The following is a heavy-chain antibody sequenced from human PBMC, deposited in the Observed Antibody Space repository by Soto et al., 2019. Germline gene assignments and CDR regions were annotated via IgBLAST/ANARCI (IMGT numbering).Heavy chain of an antibody. V-gene: IGHV1-69*02. CDR2: IIPMLGIT. Sequence: QVQLVQSGAAVKKPGSSVKVSCQASGDTFSTHTITWVRQAPGQGLEWVGRIIPMLGITNYAQKFQGRVTXXXXXXXXXXXXXXXXXXXXXXXXXXCGRDQYCSSASCFGYGDVWGRGTAVTVSS. J-gene: IGHJ6*04. CDR3: GRDQYCSSASCFGYGDV. CDR1: GDTFSTHT. D-gene: IGHD6-25*01.